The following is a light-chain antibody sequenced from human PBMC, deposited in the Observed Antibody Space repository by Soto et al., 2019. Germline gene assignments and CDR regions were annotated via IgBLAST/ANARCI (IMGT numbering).Light chain of an antibody. CDR2: TGS. CDR1: QAIDSW. J-gene: IGKJ1*01. Sequence: DIQMTQSPSSVSVSVGDRVTITCRASQAIDSWLAWYQQRPGEAPKLLIFTGSLLHSGVPPRFSGSGSGTDFTLTISSLQPEDFATYYCQQTLSFPPTFGQGTKVDIK. V-gene: IGKV1-12*01. CDR3: QQTLSFPPT.